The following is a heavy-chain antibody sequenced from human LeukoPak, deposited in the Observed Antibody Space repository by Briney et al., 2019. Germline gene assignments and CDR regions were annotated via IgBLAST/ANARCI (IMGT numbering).Heavy chain of an antibody. Sequence: PSQTLSLTCTVSSGSISSSSYYWGWIRQPPGKGLEWIGSIYYSGSTYYNPSLKSRVTISVDTSKNQFSLKLSSVTAADTAVYYCARTPYYYGSGSYLGYYYYMDVWGKGTTVTISS. V-gene: IGHV4-39*07. D-gene: IGHD3-10*01. CDR2: IYYSGST. CDR3: ARTPYYYGSGSYLGYYYYMDV. J-gene: IGHJ6*03. CDR1: SGSISSSSYY.